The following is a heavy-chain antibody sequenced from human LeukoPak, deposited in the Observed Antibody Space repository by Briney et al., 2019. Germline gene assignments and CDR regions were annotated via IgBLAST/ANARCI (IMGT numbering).Heavy chain of an antibody. J-gene: IGHJ4*02. Sequence: ASVKVSCKASGGTVSSYAIRWVRQAPGQGLEWMGGIIPIFGTANYAQKFQGRVTITADESTSTAYMELSSLRSEDTAVYYCARESVGELLTYFDYWGQGTLVTVSS. V-gene: IGHV1-69*13. CDR3: ARESVGELLTYFDY. D-gene: IGHD3-10*01. CDR1: GGTVSSYA. CDR2: IIPIFGTA.